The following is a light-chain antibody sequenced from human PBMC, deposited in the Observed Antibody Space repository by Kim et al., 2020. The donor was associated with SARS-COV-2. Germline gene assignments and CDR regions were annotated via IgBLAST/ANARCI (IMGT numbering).Light chain of an antibody. J-gene: IGKJ2*01. V-gene: IGKV3-20*01. Sequence: VLTQSPGTLSLSPGERATLSCRASETVRDSYLAWYQQKPGQAPRLLIYGASSRATGIPDRFSGSGSGTDFTLTISRLEPEDFAVYYCQQFRGSQNLYTFGQGTNLEIK. CDR3: QQFRGSQNLYT. CDR1: ETVRDSY. CDR2: GAS.